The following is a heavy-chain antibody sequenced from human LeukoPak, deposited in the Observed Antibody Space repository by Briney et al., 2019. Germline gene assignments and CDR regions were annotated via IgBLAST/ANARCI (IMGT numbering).Heavy chain of an antibody. J-gene: IGHJ4*02. V-gene: IGHV3-23*01. CDR2: ISGSGGST. Sequence: QPGGSLRLSCAASGFTFSSYAMSWVRQAPGKGLEWVSAISGSGGSTYYADSVKGRFTISRDNSKNTLYLQMNSLRAEDTAVYYCAGGYYDFWSGSDYWGQGTLVTVSS. D-gene: IGHD3-3*01. CDR3: AGGYYDFWSGSDY. CDR1: GFTFSSYA.